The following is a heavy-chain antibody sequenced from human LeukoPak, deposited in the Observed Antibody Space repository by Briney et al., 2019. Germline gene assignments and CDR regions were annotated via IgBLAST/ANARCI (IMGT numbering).Heavy chain of an antibody. Sequence: GGSLRLSCAASGFTFSSYWMSWVRQAPGKGLEWVANIKQDGREKYYLDSVKGRFTISKDNAKNSLYLQMNSLRAEDTALYHCARNNGMDVWGQGTTVIVSS. V-gene: IGHV3-7*03. CDR1: GFTFSSYW. J-gene: IGHJ6*02. CDR2: IKQDGREK. CDR3: ARNNGMDV.